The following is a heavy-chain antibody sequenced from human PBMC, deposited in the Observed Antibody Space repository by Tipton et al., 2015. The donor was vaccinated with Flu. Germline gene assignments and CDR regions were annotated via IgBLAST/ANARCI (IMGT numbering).Heavy chain of an antibody. V-gene: IGHV4-34*01. CDR3: VRLPRYSSGWGRYFDL. D-gene: IGHD6-19*01. CDR2: IHHRGNT. J-gene: IGHJ2*01. CDR1: GGSFSDFN. Sequence: GLVKPSKTLSLTCGVSGGSFSDFNWGWIRQSPGKGLEWIGEIHHRGNTNYQSSLNSRVSISVDTSKNEVSLRLNSLTAADTAIYFCVRLPRYSSGWGRYFDLWGRGTLVTVS.